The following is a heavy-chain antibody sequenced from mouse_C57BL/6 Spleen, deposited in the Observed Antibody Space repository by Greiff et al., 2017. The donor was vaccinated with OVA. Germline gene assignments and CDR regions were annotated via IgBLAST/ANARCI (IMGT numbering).Heavy chain of an antibody. V-gene: IGHV1-26*01. J-gene: IGHJ3*01. CDR2: INPNNGGT. Sequence: VQLQQSGPELVKPGASVKISCKASGYTFTDYYMNWVKQSHGKSLEWIGDINPNNGGTSYNQKFKGKATLTVDKSSSTAYMELRSLTSEDSAVYYSARSNGSSPAWFAYWGQGTLVTVSA. CDR1: GYTFTDYY. D-gene: IGHD1-1*01. CDR3: ARSNGSSPAWFAY.